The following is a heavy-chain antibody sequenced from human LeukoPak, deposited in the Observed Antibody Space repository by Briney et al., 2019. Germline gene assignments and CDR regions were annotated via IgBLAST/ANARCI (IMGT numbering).Heavy chain of an antibody. CDR1: GFSVSMKH. Sequence: GGSLRLSCAASGFSVSMKHMTWVRQAPGKGLEGVSVIFSGGTTYYADSVKGRFTVSRDNSKNMMYLQMNSLRAEDAAVYYCARFSGPGMQHYYYYMDVWGTGTTVTVSS. D-gene: IGHD3-10*01. J-gene: IGHJ6*03. CDR3: ARFSGPGMQHYYYYMDV. V-gene: IGHV3-53*01. CDR2: IFSGGTT.